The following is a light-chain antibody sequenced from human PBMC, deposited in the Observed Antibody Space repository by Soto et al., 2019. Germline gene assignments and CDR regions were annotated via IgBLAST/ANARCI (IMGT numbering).Light chain of an antibody. CDR2: KAS. CDR1: QAITSW. Sequence: DIHVTQSPSSVSASVGDRVTITCRASQAITSWLAWYQQKPGKAPKLLIYKASTLKGGVPSRFSGSGSATEFTLTISSLQPDDFATYYCQHSNSYSEAFGQGTKVDIK. J-gene: IGKJ1*01. V-gene: IGKV1-5*03. CDR3: QHSNSYSEA.